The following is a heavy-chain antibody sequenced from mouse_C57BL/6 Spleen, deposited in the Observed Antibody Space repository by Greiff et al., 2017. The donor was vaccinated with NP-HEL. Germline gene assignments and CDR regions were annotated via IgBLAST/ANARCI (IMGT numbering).Heavy chain of an antibody. V-gene: IGHV1-50*01. CDR1: GYTFTSYW. CDR2: IDPSASYT. CDR3: ARSYDYDGYAMDY. Sequence: QVQLQQPGAELVKPGASVKLSCKASGYTFTSYWMQWVKQRPGQGLEWIGEIDPSASYTNYNQKFKGKATLTVDTSSSTAYMQLSSLTSEDSAVYYCARSYDYDGYAMDYWGQGTSVTVSS. J-gene: IGHJ4*01. D-gene: IGHD2-4*01.